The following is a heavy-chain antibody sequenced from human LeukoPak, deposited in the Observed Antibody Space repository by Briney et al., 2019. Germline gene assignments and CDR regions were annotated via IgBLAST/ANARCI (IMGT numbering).Heavy chain of an antibody. Sequence: ASVKVSCKASGYTFTSYAMNWVRQAPGQGLEWMGWINTNTGNPTYAQGFTGRFVFSLDTSVSTAYLQISSLKAEDTAVYYCARDRRFGELLLYYFDYWGQGTLVTVSS. CDR2: INTNTGNP. V-gene: IGHV7-4-1*02. CDR1: GYTFTSYA. J-gene: IGHJ4*02. D-gene: IGHD3-10*01. CDR3: ARDRRFGELLLYYFDY.